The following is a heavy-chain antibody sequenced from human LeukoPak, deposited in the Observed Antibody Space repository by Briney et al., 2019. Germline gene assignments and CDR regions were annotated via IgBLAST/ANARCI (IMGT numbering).Heavy chain of an antibody. CDR3: ARETITLVRGVIRRAFSSFDP. CDR2: IYTSGST. CDR1: GGSISSGSHY. V-gene: IGHV4-61*02. Sequence: SETLSLTCTVSGGSISSGSHYWSWIRQPAGKGLEWIGRIYTSGSTNYNPSLKSRVTISVDTSKNQFSLKLSSVTAADTAVYYCARETITLVRGVIRRAFSSFDPWGQGTLVTVSS. J-gene: IGHJ5*02. D-gene: IGHD3-10*01.